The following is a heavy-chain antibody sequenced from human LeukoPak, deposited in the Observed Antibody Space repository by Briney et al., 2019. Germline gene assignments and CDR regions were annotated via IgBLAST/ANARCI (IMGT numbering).Heavy chain of an antibody. Sequence: GESLKISCKGSGYSFTSYWIGWVRQMPGKGLEWMGIIYPGDSDTRYSPSFQGQVTISADKSISTASLQWSSLKASDTAMYYCARLREEQLAYCGGDCPKENWFDPWGQGTLVTVSS. CDR1: GYSFTSYW. CDR3: ARLREEQLAYCGGDCPKENWFDP. D-gene: IGHD2-21*02. J-gene: IGHJ5*02. CDR2: IYPGDSDT. V-gene: IGHV5-51*01.